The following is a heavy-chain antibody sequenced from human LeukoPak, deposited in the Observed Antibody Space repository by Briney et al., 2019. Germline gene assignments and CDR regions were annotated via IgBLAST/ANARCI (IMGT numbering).Heavy chain of an antibody. CDR3: ARRKGYSSSWAYFDY. V-gene: IGHV5-51*01. D-gene: IGHD6-13*01. J-gene: IGHJ4*02. Sequence: GESLKIPCKGSGYSFTSYWIGWVRQMPGKGLEWMGIIYPGDSDTRYSPSFQGQVTISADKSISAAYLQWSSLKASDTAMYYCARRKGYSSSWAYFDYWGQGTLVTVSS. CDR1: GYSFTSYW. CDR2: IYPGDSDT.